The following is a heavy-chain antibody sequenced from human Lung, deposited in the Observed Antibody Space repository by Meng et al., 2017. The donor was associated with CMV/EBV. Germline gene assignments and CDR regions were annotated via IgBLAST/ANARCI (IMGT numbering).Heavy chain of an antibody. D-gene: IGHD2-15*01. V-gene: IGHV4-30-4*01. CDR3: ARVGGCSGGGCYHRLFDY. J-gene: IGHJ4*02. Sequence: RRRESAPGLVKLPQTLSLTCTVSGGSISSGDYYWSCIRQPPGKGLEWIGYIYYTGSTYYNPSLKSRVIISVDTSKNQFSLKLNSVTAADTAVYYCARVGGCSGGGCYHRLFDYWGQGTLVTVSS. CDR1: GGSISSGDYY. CDR2: IYYTGST.